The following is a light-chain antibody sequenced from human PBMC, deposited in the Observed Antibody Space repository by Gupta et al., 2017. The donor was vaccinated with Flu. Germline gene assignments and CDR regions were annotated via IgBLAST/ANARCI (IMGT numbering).Light chain of an antibody. CDR3: QQRSNS. Sequence: LSPGERATLSCRASQSVSSYLAWYQQKPGQAPRLLIYDASNRATGIPARFSGSGSGTDFTLTISSLEPEDFAVYYCQQRSNSFGGGTKVEIK. J-gene: IGKJ4*01. V-gene: IGKV3-11*01. CDR2: DAS. CDR1: QSVSSY.